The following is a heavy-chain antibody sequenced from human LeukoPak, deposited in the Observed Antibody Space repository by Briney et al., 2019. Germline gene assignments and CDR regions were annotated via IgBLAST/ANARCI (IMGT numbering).Heavy chain of an antibody. CDR3: ARGRMVRGVGNWFDP. V-gene: IGHV1-8*01. J-gene: IGHJ5*02. Sequence: GASVKVSCKASGYTVTSYDINWVRQATGQGLEWMGWMNPNSGNTGYAQKFQGRVTMTRNTSISTAYMELSSLRSEDTAVYYCARGRMVRGVGNWFDPWGQGTLVTVSS. D-gene: IGHD3-10*01. CDR2: MNPNSGNT. CDR1: GYTVTSYD.